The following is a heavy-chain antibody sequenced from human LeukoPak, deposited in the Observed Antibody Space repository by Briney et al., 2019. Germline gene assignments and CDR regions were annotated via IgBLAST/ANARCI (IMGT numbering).Heavy chain of an antibody. V-gene: IGHV1-2*02. Sequence: ASVKVSCKASGYTFNGYYLNWVRQAPGQGLEWMGWINPKSGDTNYAQKFQGRVTLTRDTSISTAYMDLSRLTSDDTAVYYCARVEDYVAYYYYYMDVWGKGTTVTVSS. D-gene: IGHD4-17*01. CDR3: ARVEDYVAYYYYYMDV. CDR1: GYTFNGYY. CDR2: INPKSGDT. J-gene: IGHJ6*03.